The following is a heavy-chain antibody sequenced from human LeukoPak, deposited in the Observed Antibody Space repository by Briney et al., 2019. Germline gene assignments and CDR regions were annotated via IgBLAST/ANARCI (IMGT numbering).Heavy chain of an antibody. D-gene: IGHD1-1*01. CDR1: DDSITMYY. CDR3: ARGRVSSSTWYSTYCYYFYMDV. J-gene: IGHJ6*03. V-gene: IGHV4-59*01. Sequence: SETLSLTCSVSDDSITMYYWTWIRQPPGKGLEWIGYVDHTGSTNFNPSLNGRVSISRDTTKNLFSLRLRSVTAADTAVYFCARGRVSSSTWYSTYCYYFYMDVWGKGTTVTVSS. CDR2: VDHTGST.